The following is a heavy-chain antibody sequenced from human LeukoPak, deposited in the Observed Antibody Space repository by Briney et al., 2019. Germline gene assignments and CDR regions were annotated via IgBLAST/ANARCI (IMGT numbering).Heavy chain of an antibody. Sequence: GGSLRLSCAASGFTFSDYYMSWIRQAPGKGLEWVSYISSSGSTIYYADSVKGRFTISRDNAKNSLYLQMNSLRAEDTAVYYCARVRGIVGATLFYYYYYMGVWGKGTTVTISS. CDR3: ARVRGIVGATLFYYYYYMGV. V-gene: IGHV3-11*01. CDR1: GFTFSDYY. J-gene: IGHJ6*03. CDR2: ISSSGSTI. D-gene: IGHD1-26*01.